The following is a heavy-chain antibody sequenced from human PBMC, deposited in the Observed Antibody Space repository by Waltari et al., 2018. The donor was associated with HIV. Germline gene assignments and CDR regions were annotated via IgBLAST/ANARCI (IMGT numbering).Heavy chain of an antibody. Sequence: QVQLQQWGTGLLKPSETLALTCAVYGGSFNNYYWSWFRQPPGKGLEWIGQIDHSGTSHYHPTLKDRLTMSVDTSKNQFSLKLTSATAADTAVFSCARGVFSLIVAGTNFDYWGQGFLVTVSS. V-gene: IGHV4-34*01. J-gene: IGHJ4*02. CDR3: ARGVFSLIVAGTNFDY. D-gene: IGHD5-12*01. CDR1: GGSFNNYY. CDR2: IDHSGTS.